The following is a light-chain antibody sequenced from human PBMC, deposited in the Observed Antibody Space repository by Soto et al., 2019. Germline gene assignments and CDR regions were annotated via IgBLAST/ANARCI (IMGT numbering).Light chain of an antibody. V-gene: IGKV3-20*01. CDR3: QQYGSSGT. J-gene: IGKJ1*01. CDR1: QSVSNNY. CDR2: GAS. Sequence: ENGLTRSPGTLSLTPGERATLSCRASQSVSNNYLAWYQQKPGQAPRLLIYGASNRATGIPDRFSGSGSGTDFTLTISRLEPEDFAVYYCQQYGSSGTFGQGTKVDIK.